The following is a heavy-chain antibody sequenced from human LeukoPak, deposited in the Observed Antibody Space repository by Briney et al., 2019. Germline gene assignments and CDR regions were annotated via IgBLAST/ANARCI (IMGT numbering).Heavy chain of an antibody. J-gene: IGHJ6*02. CDR2: IYTSGST. CDR3: ARAAVTAAYYWVYGMDV. CDR1: GGSISSYY. Sequence: PSETLSLTCTVSGGSISSYYWSWIRQPAGKGLEWIGRIYTSGSTNYNPSLKSRVTMSVDTSKNQFSLKLSPVTAADTAVYYCARAAVTAAYYWVYGMDVWGQGTTVTVSS. D-gene: IGHD2/OR15-2a*01. V-gene: IGHV4-4*07.